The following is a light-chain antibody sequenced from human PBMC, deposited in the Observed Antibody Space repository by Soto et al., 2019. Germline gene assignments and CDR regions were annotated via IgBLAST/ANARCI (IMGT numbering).Light chain of an antibody. CDR2: GAS. CDR1: QSVSSAY. V-gene: IGKV3-20*01. Sequence: EIVLTQSPGTLSLSPGERATLSCRASQSVSSAYLAWYQQRSGQAPRLLIYGASSRATGIPDRFSGSGSGTDFTLTISGLEPEDFAVYYCQQSGTSFYTFGQGTKLEIK. CDR3: QQSGTSFYT. J-gene: IGKJ2*01.